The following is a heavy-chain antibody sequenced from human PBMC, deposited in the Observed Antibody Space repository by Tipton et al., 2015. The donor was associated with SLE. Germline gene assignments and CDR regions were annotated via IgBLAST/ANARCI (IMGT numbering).Heavy chain of an antibody. CDR3: ALRWPDTWSTVY. D-gene: IGHD5-12*01. CDR1: GYRFASYS. V-gene: IGHV1-18*01. CDR2: ISAYNGNT. J-gene: IGHJ4*02. Sequence: QLVQSGAEVMKPGASVKVSCKASGYRFASYSITWVRQAPGQGLEWMGWISAYNGNTNYAQKLQGRVTMTTDTSTSTAYMELRSLRSDDTAVYYCALRWPDTWSTVYWGQGTLAAVSS.